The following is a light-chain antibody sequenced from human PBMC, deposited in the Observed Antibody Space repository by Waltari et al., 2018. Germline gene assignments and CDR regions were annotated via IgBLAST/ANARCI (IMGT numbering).Light chain of an antibody. V-gene: IGLV8-61*01. J-gene: IGLJ3*02. Sequence: HTVAIQLPSVSVSVGGAVNTPSTFSSGSPAPSSSAAWYQQTPGQAPRTLVYKANARSSGVPDRFSGSILGNTAALTITGAQADDESDYYCALYMGSGIWVFGGGTRLTVL. CDR2: KAN. CDR1: SGSPAPSSS. CDR3: ALYMGSGIWV.